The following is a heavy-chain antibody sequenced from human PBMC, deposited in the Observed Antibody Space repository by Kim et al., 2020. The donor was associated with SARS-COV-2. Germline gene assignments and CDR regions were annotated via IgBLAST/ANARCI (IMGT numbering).Heavy chain of an antibody. CDR3: AKDPRLGYADHYFHH. CDR2: ISGRGDST. Sequence: GGSLRLSCAASGFTFANYAMSWVRQAPGKGLEWVSTISGRGDSTYHADSVRGRFTISRDNSKNTLYLQMNSLRAEDTAVYYCAKDPRLGYADHYFHHWGQGTLVTVSA. CDR1: GFTFANYA. V-gene: IGHV3-23*01. J-gene: IGHJ4*02. D-gene: IGHD2-2*01.